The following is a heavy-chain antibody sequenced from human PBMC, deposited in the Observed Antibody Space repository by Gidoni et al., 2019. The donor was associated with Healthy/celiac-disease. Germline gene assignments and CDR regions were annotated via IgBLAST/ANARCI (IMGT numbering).Heavy chain of an antibody. Sequence: EVQLLESGGGLVQPGGSLRLSCAASGVTFSSYAMSGVRQAPGKGLEWVSAISGSGGSTYYADSVKGRFTISRDNSKNTLYLQMNSLRAEDTAVYYCAKSRTPDYGGKKSNYFDYWGQGTLVTVSS. J-gene: IGHJ4*02. CDR1: GVTFSSYA. CDR2: ISGSGGST. V-gene: IGHV3-23*01. CDR3: AKSRTPDYGGKKSNYFDY. D-gene: IGHD4-17*01.